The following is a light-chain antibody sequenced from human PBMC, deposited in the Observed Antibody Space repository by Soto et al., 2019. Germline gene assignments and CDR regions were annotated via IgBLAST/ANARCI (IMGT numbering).Light chain of an antibody. CDR1: QSVYNS. Sequence: ETELTQSPATLSVSPGERATLSCRARQSVYNSLAWYQERPGQAPRLLIYGASTRATGIPARFSGSGSGTEFTLTISSLQSEYSAVYHCDQYNNWPPFGQGTELDIK. CDR3: DQYNNWPP. V-gene: IGKV3-15*01. CDR2: GAS. J-gene: IGKJ1*01.